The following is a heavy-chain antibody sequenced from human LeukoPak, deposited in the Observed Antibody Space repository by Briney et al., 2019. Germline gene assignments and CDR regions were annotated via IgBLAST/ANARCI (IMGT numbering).Heavy chain of an antibody. V-gene: IGHV4-59*01. CDR1: GGSISSYY. CDR3: ASYSLTMVRGVIGAFDI. D-gene: IGHD3-10*01. Sequence: SETLSLTCTVSGGSISSYYWSWIRQPPGKGLEWIGYIYYSGSTNYNPSLKSRVTISVDTSKNQFSLKLSSVTAADTAVYYCASYSLTMVRGVIGAFDIWGQGTMVTVSS. J-gene: IGHJ3*02. CDR2: IYYSGST.